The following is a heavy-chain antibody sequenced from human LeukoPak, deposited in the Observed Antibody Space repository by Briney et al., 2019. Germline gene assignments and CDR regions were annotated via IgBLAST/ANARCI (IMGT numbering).Heavy chain of an antibody. CDR3: ARDLDWELPKPSYYYYYGMDV. Sequence: GGALRLSCAASGFTFSDYYMSCIREAPGKGLEWVSYISSSGSIIYYADSVKGGFTISRENAKNSLYLQMNSLRAEDTAVYYCARDLDWELPKPSYYYYYGMDVWGQGTTVTVSS. J-gene: IGHJ6*02. V-gene: IGHV3-11*01. D-gene: IGHD1-26*01. CDR2: ISSSGSII. CDR1: GFTFSDYY.